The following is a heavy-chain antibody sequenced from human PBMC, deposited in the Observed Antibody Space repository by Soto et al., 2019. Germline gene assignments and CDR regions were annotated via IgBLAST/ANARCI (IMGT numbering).Heavy chain of an antibody. Sequence: QVQLVQSGAEVQTPGSSLKVSCKVSGSRFSNYVISWVRQAPGHGLEWLGRIIPIFNSTKYAQSFQGRVTITADNSTSTASLELSSLRSDDTAIYYCAREGRGKKAGYNGLVSLGYWGHGTLVTVSS. V-gene: IGHV1-69*06. CDR3: AREGRGKKAGYNGLVSLGY. CDR1: GSRFSNYV. J-gene: IGHJ4*01. D-gene: IGHD2-2*02. CDR2: IIPIFNST.